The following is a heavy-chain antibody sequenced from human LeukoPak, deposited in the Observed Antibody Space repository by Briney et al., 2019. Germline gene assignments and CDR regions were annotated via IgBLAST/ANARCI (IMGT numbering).Heavy chain of an antibody. J-gene: IGHJ4*02. D-gene: IGHD6-13*01. CDR1: GDTLSDLS. V-gene: IGHV1-24*01. CDR2: FDPEGGET. CDR3: AMGVDRSSWYLFDY. Sequence: GASVKVSCKLSGDTLSDLSIHWVRQAPGKGLEWMGGFDPEGGETVYAQKFQGRVTVTEDTSTDTAYMEVTNLRSDDTAVYYCAMGVDRSSWYLFDYWGQGALVTVSS.